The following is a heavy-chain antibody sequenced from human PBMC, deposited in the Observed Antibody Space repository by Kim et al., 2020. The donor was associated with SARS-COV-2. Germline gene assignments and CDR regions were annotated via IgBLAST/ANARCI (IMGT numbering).Heavy chain of an antibody. CDR3: ARGWLRPYSSGWYSGLGYYYYYGMDV. D-gene: IGHD6-19*01. J-gene: IGHJ6*02. V-gene: IGHV4-34*01. Sequence: SETLSLTCAVYGGSFSGYYWSWIRQPPGKGLEWIGEINHSGSTNYNPSLKSRVTISVDTSKNQFSLKLSSVTAADTAVYYCARGWLRPYSSGWYSGLGYYYYYGMDVWGQGTTVTVSS. CDR2: INHSGST. CDR1: GGSFSGYY.